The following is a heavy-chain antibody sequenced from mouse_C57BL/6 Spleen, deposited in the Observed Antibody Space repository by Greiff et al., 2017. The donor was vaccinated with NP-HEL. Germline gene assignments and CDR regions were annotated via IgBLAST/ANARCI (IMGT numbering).Heavy chain of an antibody. D-gene: IGHD4-1*01. Sequence: EVKLMESGGGLVQPGGSLKLSCAASGFTFSDYGMAWVRQAPRKGPEWVAFISNLAYSIYYADTVTGRFTISRENAKNTLYLEMSSLRSEDTAMYYCARQGLGRDWYFDVWGTGTTVTVSS. CDR1: GFTFSDYG. V-gene: IGHV5-15*01. J-gene: IGHJ1*03. CDR3: ARQGLGRDWYFDV. CDR2: ISNLAYSI.